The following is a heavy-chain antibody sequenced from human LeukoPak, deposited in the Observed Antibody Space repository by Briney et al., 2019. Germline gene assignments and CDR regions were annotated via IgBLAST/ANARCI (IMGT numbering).Heavy chain of an antibody. D-gene: IGHD3-16*01. V-gene: IGHV3-23*03. Sequence: PGGSLRLSCAASGFNFRDYTMTWIRQAPGKGLEWVSGICIAGTATYYKDSVKGRFTISRDDSKNTLFLQMDDLRADDTAVYFCAKGGAMISADYWGQGTLVTVSS. CDR1: GFNFRDYT. CDR2: ICIAGTAT. CDR3: AKGGAMISADY. J-gene: IGHJ4*02.